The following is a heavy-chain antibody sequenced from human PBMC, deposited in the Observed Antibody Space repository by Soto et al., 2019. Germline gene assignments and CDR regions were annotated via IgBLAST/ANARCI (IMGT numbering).Heavy chain of an antibody. V-gene: IGHV4-30-4*01. CDR1: GDSSSSADYY. CDR2: ICYSRHT. D-gene: IGHD5-12*01. J-gene: IGHJ4*02. CDR3: ARDLWVEPELYYYGMQTISYFEY. Sequence: PSETLSLTCTASGDSSSSADYYWSCTRQTTGKGLESTGHICYSRHTDYTPTLKIRLTISVDTSKDQVSLRLTSVTAAEVAVYYCARDLWVEPELYYYGMQTISYFEYWDQGKLVAVSS.